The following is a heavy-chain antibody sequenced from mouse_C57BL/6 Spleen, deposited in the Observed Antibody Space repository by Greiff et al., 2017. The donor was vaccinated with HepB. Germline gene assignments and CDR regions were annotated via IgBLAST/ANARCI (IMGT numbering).Heavy chain of an antibody. J-gene: IGHJ2*01. V-gene: IGHV5-4*03. CDR1: GFTFSSYA. Sequence: EVKLMESGGGLVKPGGSLKLSCAASGFTFSSYAMSWVRQTPEKRLEWVATISDGGSYTYYPDNVKGRFTISRDNAKNNLYLQMSHLKSEDTAMYYCARANGSSWDFDYWGQGTTLTVSS. CDR2: ISDGGSYT. D-gene: IGHD1-1*01. CDR3: ARANGSSWDFDY.